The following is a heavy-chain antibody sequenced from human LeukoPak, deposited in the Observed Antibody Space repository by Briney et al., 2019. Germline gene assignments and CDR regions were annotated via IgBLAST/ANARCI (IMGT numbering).Heavy chain of an antibody. CDR1: GFTFSDYY. V-gene: IGHV3-11*06. J-gene: IGHJ4*02. CDR2: ISANSGYI. Sequence: GGSLRLSCAASGFTFSDYYMSWIRQAPGKGLEWVSYISANSGYIKFADSVRGRFTISRDNAKNSLYLQMNSLRAEDTAVYYCAGDVSRVVPAARYFDYWGQGTLVTVSS. D-gene: IGHD2-2*01. CDR3: AGDVSRVVPAARYFDY.